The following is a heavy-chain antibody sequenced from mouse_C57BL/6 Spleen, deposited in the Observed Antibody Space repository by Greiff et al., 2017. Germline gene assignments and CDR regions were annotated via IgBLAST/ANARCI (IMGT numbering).Heavy chain of an antibody. CDR1: GYTFTSYG. J-gene: IGHJ4*01. D-gene: IGHD2-5*01. CDR2: IYPRSGNT. CDR3: ARGGVYYSNHYAMDY. V-gene: IGHV1-81*01. Sequence: QVQLKESGAELARPGASVKLSCKASGYTFTSYGISWVKQRTGQGLEWIGEIYPRSGNTYYNEKFKGKATLTADKSSSTAYMELRSLTSEDSAVYFCARGGVYYSNHYAMDYRGQGTSVTVSS.